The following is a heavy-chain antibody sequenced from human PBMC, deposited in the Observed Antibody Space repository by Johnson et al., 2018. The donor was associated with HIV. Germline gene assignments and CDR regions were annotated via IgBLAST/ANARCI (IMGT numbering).Heavy chain of an antibody. CDR2: ISNDGSNK. CDR1: GFAFNDYG. Sequence: QVQLVESGGRVVRPGGSLRLSCAASGFAFNDYGMSWVRQAPGKGLEWVALISNDGSNKYYADSVKGRFTISRDNSKNTLYVQMNSLRGEDTAVYYCAKGQVVVAATSAFDIWGQGTMVTVSS. J-gene: IGHJ3*02. CDR3: AKGQVVVAATSAFDI. V-gene: IGHV3-30*18. D-gene: IGHD2-15*01.